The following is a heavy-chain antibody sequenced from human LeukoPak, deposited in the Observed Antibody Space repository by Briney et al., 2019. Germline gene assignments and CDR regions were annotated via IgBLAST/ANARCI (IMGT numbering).Heavy chain of an antibody. Sequence: ASVKVSCKASGYTFTSYGISWVRQAPGQGLEWMGWISAYNGNINYAQKLQGRVTMTTDTSTSTAYMELRSLRSDDTAVYYCARDLGYCSSTSCYRPHGAFDIWGQGTMVTVSS. CDR2: ISAYNGNI. CDR1: GYTFTSYG. J-gene: IGHJ3*02. V-gene: IGHV1-18*01. D-gene: IGHD2-2*01. CDR3: ARDLGYCSSTSCYRPHGAFDI.